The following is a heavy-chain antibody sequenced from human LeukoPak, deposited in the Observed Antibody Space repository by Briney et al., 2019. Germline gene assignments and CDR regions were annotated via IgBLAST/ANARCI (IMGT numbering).Heavy chain of an antibody. CDR2: ISGSGESI. Sequence: PGGSLRLSCVASFGLTSDDYAFHWVRQAPGKGLEWVSLISGSGESIYYADSVKGRFTISRDDSKNSLYLQMNSLRTEDTGLYRFVQDSPPAYGDYLGMDVWGQGTTVTVSS. CDR3: VQDSPPAYGDYLGMDV. V-gene: IGHV3-43*02. CDR1: FGLTSDDYA. J-gene: IGHJ6*02. D-gene: IGHD4-17*01.